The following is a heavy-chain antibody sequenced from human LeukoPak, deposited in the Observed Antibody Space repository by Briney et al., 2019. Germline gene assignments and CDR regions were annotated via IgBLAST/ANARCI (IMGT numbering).Heavy chain of an antibody. Sequence: PGGSLKLSCTTSGFSFCDSAVSWFRQAPGKGLEWVGFIRSKTYGGTTEYAASVKRRFTISRDDSKSIAYLQMDSLKTEDTAVYYCATQAEMATIKNYYYGMDVWGQGTTVTVSS. CDR2: IRSKTYGGTT. CDR3: ATQAEMATIKNYYYGMDV. J-gene: IGHJ6*02. CDR1: GFSFCDSA. V-gene: IGHV3-49*03. D-gene: IGHD5-24*01.